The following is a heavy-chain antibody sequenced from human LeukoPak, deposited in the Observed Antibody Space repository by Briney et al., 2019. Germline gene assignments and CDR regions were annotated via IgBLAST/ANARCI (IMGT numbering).Heavy chain of an antibody. V-gene: IGHV4-59*01. D-gene: IGHD4-17*01. CDR2: IYYSGST. J-gene: IGHJ4*02. CDR1: GGSISSYY. CDR3: ARAEYGDYAWVY. Sequence: SETQSLSCTVSGGSISSYYWSWIRQPPGKGVEWIGYIYYSGSTNYNPSLKSRVTISVDTSKNQFSLKLSSVTAADTAVYYCARAEYGDYAWVYWGQGTLVTVSS.